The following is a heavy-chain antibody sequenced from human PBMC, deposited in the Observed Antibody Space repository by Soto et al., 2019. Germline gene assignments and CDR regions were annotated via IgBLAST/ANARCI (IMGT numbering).Heavy chain of an antibody. D-gene: IGHD3-9*01. CDR3: THRPYYHILFGFDY. V-gene: IGHV2-5*02. CDR2: IYWDDDK. CDR1: GFSLSTSGVG. J-gene: IGHJ4*02. Sequence: QITLKESGPTLVKPTQTLTLTCTFSGFSLSTSGVGVGWIRQPPGKALEWLALIYWDDDKRYSPSLKSRLTIPQHTSKNQVVLTMTNMDPVDTATYYCTHRPYYHILFGFDYWGQGTLVTVSS.